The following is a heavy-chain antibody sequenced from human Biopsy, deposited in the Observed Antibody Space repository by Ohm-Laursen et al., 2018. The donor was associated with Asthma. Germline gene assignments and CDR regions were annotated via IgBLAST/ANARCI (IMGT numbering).Heavy chain of an antibody. D-gene: IGHD1-1*01. J-gene: IGHJ3*02. CDR3: VRDGTDDAFDI. Sequence: SLRLSCAATGFSFSNFAIHWVRQAPGKGLEWVGVISKDASTQDYADSVKGRFTMARDNSKNTLDLQMNRLREEDTAVYYCVRDGTDDAFDIWGQGTVVSVSS. CDR2: ISKDASTQ. CDR1: GFSFSNFA. V-gene: IGHV3-30*01.